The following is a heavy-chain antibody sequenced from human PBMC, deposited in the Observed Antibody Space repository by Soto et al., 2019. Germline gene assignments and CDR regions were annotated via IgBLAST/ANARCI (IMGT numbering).Heavy chain of an antibody. V-gene: IGHV1-18*04. J-gene: IGHJ4*02. CDR2: ISAYNGTT. CDR3: ARVEAGPSPIAARRYYFDY. Sequence: QVQLLQSGAEVKKPGASVKVSCKTSGYTFTSYAISWVRQAPGQGLEWLGWISAYNGTTNYAQKLHGRVTMTTDTSTGTAYMDLRSLRSDDTAQYYCARVEAGPSPIAARRYYFDYWGQGTLVTVSS. CDR1: GYTFTSYA. D-gene: IGHD6-6*01.